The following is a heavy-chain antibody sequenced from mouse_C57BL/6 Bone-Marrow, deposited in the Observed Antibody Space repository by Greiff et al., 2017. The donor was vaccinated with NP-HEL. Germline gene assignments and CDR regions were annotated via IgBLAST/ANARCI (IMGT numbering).Heavy chain of an antibody. Sequence: DVKLVESGEGLVKPGGSLKLSCAASGFTFSSYAMSWVRQTPEKRLEWVAYISSGGDYIYYADTVKGRFTISRDNARNTLYLQMSSLKSEDTAMYYCRRVLLSTPVAGWYFDVWGTGTTVTVSS. J-gene: IGHJ1*03. CDR2: ISSGGDYI. CDR1: GFTFSSYA. D-gene: IGHD1-1*01. CDR3: RRVLLSTPVAGWYFDV. V-gene: IGHV5-9-1*02.